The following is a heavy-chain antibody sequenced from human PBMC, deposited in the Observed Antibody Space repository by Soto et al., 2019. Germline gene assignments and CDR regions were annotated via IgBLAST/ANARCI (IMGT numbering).Heavy chain of an antibody. CDR3: ASPGGGSSGHYYSDYLDY. V-gene: IGHV4-39*01. D-gene: IGHD3-22*01. CDR2: IYYSGNT. CDR1: GGSISSSSYY. J-gene: IGHJ4*02. Sequence: SETLSLTCTVSGGSISSSSYYWGWIRQPPGKGLEWIGSIYYSGNTYYNPSLKSRVTISVDTSKNQFSLKLSSVTAADTAVYFCASPGGGSSGHYYSDYLDYWGQGTLVTVSS.